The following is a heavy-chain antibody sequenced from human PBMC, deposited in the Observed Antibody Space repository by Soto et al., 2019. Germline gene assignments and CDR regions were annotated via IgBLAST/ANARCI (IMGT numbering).Heavy chain of an antibody. CDR3: ARSPYSVSYLAYFDY. CDR1: GFTFSSYG. V-gene: IGHV3-30*03. CDR2: ITYDGSNK. Sequence: QVQLVESGGGVVQPGRSLRLSCAASGFTFSSYGMHWVRQAPGKGLEWVAVITYDGSNKYYADSVNGRVTISRDNSKNTLYLQMNSLRAEDTAVYYCARSPYSVSYLAYFDYWGQGTLVSGSS. D-gene: IGHD1-26*01. J-gene: IGHJ4*02.